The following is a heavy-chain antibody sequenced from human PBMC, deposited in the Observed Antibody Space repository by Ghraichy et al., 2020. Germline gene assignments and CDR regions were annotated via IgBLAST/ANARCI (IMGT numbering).Heavy chain of an antibody. CDR2: IKQDGSEK. Sequence: LTCAASGFTFSSYWMSWARQAPGKGLDWVANIKQDGSEKHYVDSVKGRFTISRDNAKNSLYLQMNSLRAEDTAVYYCARVFGNANTLEYWGLGTLVTVSS. CDR1: GFTFSSYW. CDR3: ARVFGNANTLEY. V-gene: IGHV3-7*01. J-gene: IGHJ4*02. D-gene: IGHD3-3*01.